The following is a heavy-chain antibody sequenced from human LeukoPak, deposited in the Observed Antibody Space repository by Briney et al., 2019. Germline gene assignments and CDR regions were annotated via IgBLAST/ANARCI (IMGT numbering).Heavy chain of an antibody. CDR1: RFTFSIPT. CDR2: IVVGSGYT. V-gene: IGHV1-58*01. D-gene: IGHD3-10*01. Sequence: SVNVSCKASRFTFSIPTVQWVRQARGQRLEWIGWIVVGSGYTNYAQKFQERVTFTGDMSTGTVYMELSSLRSEDTAAYYCAVARGLTDPLDFWGQGTLVTVSS. CDR3: AVARGLTDPLDF. J-gene: IGHJ4*02.